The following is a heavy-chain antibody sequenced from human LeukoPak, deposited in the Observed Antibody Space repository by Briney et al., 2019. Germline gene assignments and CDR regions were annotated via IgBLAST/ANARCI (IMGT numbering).Heavy chain of an antibody. V-gene: IGHV4-39*07. Sequence: SETLSLTCTVSGGSVSSGSYYWGWIRQPPGEGLEWIGEINHSGSTNYNPSLKSRVTISVDTSKNQFSLKLSSVTAADTAVYYCARDRGYSGYLDAFDIWGQGTMVTVSS. CDR2: INHSGST. CDR3: ARDRGYSGYLDAFDI. J-gene: IGHJ3*02. D-gene: IGHD5-12*01. CDR1: GGSVSSGSYY.